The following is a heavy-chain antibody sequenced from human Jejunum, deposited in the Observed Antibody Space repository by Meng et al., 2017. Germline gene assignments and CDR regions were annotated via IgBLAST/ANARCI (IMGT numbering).Heavy chain of an antibody. J-gene: IGHJ4*02. CDR2: INHSGST. CDR1: GGSFSDYY. D-gene: IGHD4-11*01. CDR3: ARGNEYSNYGADF. V-gene: IGHV4-34*01. Sequence: QVKLQQWGAGLLKPSETLSLTCPVYGGSFSDYYWTWIRQPPGKRLEWIGEINHSGSTNYNPSLKSRVTISVDTSKSQFYLRVSSVPAADTAVYYCARGNEYSNYGADFWGQGTLVTVSS.